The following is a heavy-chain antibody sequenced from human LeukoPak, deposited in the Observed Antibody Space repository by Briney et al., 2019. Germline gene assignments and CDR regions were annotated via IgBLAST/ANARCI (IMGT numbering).Heavy chain of an antibody. CDR1: GFIFRTYA. CDR3: VRVVTVSNTDPAFDI. Sequence: GGPLRLSCGTSGFIFRTYAMTWVRQAPGKGLEWVSTITDIGDRAFYIDSVRGRFTISRDDSKNTLYLQMNSLRAEDTAVYYCVRVVTVSNTDPAFDIWGRGTLVTVSS. J-gene: IGHJ3*02. V-gene: IGHV3-23*01. CDR2: ITDIGDRA. D-gene: IGHD2-21*02.